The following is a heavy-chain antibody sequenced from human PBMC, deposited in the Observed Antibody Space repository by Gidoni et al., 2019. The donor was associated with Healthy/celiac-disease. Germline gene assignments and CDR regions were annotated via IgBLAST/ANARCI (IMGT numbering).Heavy chain of an antibody. CDR3: AKEGYSSGWEKYFQH. D-gene: IGHD6-19*01. CDR1: GFTLSSDG. J-gene: IGHJ1*01. Sequence: QVQLVESGGGVVQPGRSLRPSGAASGFTLSSDGMHWARQAPGKGLEWVAVISYDGSNKYYADSVKGRFTISRDNSKNTLYLQMNSLRAEDTAVYYCAKEGYSSGWEKYFQHWGQGTLVTVSS. V-gene: IGHV3-30*18. CDR2: ISYDGSNK.